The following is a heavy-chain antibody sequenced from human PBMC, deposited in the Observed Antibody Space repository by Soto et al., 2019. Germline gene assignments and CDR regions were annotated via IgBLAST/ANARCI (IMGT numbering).Heavy chain of an antibody. CDR2: INPTFGDT. CDR3: ARNIDYYYGPGSGNGHGV. V-gene: IGHV1-2*02. Sequence: QVQLVQSGAEVKEPGDSVRVSCEASGYTFTAYYIHWVRQVPGQGLEWMGWINPTFGDTTYAQDFPGRATMTRDISISTVDMELSRLTSDDTAINCCARNIDYYYGPGSGNGHGVWGQWTTVTVFS. CDR1: GYTFTAYY. J-gene: IGHJ6*02. D-gene: IGHD3-10*01.